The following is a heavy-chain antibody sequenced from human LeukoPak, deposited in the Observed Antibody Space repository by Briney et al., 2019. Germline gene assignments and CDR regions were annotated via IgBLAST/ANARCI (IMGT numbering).Heavy chain of an antibody. CDR2: MNPKSGTT. Sequence: ASVKVSCKASGYTFTGYYMHWVRQATGQGLEWMGWMNPKSGTTGYAQKFKGRVTLTRDTSTNTAYMDLSSLTSEDTAIYYCAKVPEIGYCSGGSCYRFDIWGQGTLVTVSS. J-gene: IGHJ3*02. CDR3: AKVPEIGYCSGGSCYRFDI. D-gene: IGHD2-15*01. V-gene: IGHV1-8*02. CDR1: GYTFTGYY.